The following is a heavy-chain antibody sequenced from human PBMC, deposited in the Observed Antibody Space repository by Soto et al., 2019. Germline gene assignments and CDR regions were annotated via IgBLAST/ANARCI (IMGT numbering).Heavy chain of an antibody. D-gene: IGHD4-4*01. Sequence: QVQLVQSGAEVRKPGASVRVSCKATGYSFTRHDINWLRQAAGQGLEWMGWMNPNSGSAVYAQKFQGRVSMTRNTSITTAYIEVTSLKSDDTAVYFCARGAYNDYSHWFDPWGQGTLVTVSS. CDR3: ARGAYNDYSHWFDP. CDR1: GYSFTRHD. CDR2: MNPNSGSA. V-gene: IGHV1-8*01. J-gene: IGHJ5*02.